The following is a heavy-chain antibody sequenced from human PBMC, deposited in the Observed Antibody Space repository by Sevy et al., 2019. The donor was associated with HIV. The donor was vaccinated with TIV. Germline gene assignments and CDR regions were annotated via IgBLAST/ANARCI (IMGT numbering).Heavy chain of an antibody. V-gene: IGHV3-30-3*01. CDR2: ISYDGSHK. Sequence: GGSLRLSCAASVFIFGSYAMNWVRQAPGKGLEWVAVISYDGSHKYYADSVKGRFTISRDSSKNTLYLQMHSLRTDDTAVYYCARDPGSSWSSFDYWGQGTLVTVSS. CDR3: ARDPGSSWSSFDY. D-gene: IGHD6-13*01. CDR1: VFIFGSYA. J-gene: IGHJ4*02.